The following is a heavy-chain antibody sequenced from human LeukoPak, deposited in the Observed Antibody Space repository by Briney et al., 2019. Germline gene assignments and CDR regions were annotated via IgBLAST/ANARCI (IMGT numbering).Heavy chain of an antibody. CDR2: LSKSGNT. V-gene: IGHV4-59*01. CDR1: GGSISSYY. J-gene: IGHJ3*02. D-gene: IGHD3-9*01. CDR3: ARARYVNSFYAFDI. Sequence: PSETLSLTCTVSGGSISSYYWSWIRLPPGRGLEWIGYLSKSGNTNYSPSLKSRVTIFGDTSKNQFFLKLSSVTAADTAVYYCARARYVNSFYAFDIWGQGTLVAVSS.